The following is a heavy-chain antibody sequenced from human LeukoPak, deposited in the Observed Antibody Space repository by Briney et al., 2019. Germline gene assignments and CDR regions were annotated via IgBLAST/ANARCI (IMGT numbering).Heavy chain of an antibody. J-gene: IGHJ5*02. D-gene: IGHD3-10*01. V-gene: IGHV3-23*01. CDR3: AKDGDTISGFGEVSSSGNWFDP. Sequence: GGSLRLSCAASGFTFSNYGMSWVRQTPGRGLEWVSAISVGGGNTYYADSVKGRFTISRDNSKNTMYLQMNSLRAEDTAVYYCAKDGDTISGFGEVSSSGNWFDPWGQGTLVTVSS. CDR2: ISVGGGNT. CDR1: GFTFSNYG.